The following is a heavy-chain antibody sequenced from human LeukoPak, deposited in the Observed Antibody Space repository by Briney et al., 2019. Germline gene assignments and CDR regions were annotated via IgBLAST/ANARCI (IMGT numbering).Heavy chain of an antibody. CDR2: IYYTGST. J-gene: IGHJ3*02. CDR3: ARGGHSYSDSRDIPWVFDI. D-gene: IGHD3-22*01. Sequence: PSETLSLTCAVSSGSISRYYWSWIRQPPGKRLEWIGYIYYTGSTNYNPSLKSRVTISVDPSNNLFSLKLTSVTAADTAVYYCARGGHSYSDSRDIPWVFDIWGQGTMVTVSS. CDR1: SGSISRYY. V-gene: IGHV4-59*01.